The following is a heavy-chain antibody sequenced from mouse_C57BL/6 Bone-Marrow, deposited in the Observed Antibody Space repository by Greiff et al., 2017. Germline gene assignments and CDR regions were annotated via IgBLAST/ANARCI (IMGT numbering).Heavy chain of an antibody. CDR1: GYTFTSYW. V-gene: IGHV1-50*01. CDR2: IDPSDSYT. D-gene: IGHD2-3*01. CDR3: ARLDGYSWFAY. J-gene: IGHJ3*01. Sequence: VQLQQPGAELVKPGASVKLSCKASGYTFTSYWMQWVKQRPGQGLEWIGEIDPSDSYTNYNQKFKGKATLTVDTSSSTAYMQLSSLTSEDSAVYYCARLDGYSWFAYWGQGTLVTVSA.